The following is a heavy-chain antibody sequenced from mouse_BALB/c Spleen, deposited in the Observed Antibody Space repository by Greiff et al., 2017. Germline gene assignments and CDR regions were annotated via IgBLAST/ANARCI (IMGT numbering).Heavy chain of an antibody. V-gene: IGHV2-4-1*01. Sequence: QVQLQQSGPGLVQPSQSLSITCTVSGFSLTSYGVHWVRQSPGKGLEWLGVIWSGGSTDYNAAFISRLSISKDNSKSQVFFKMNSLQADDTAIYYCARVLYYGSSYDAMDYWGQGTSVTVSS. CDR2: IWSGGST. D-gene: IGHD1-1*01. CDR3: ARVLYYGSSYDAMDY. CDR1: GFSLTSYG. J-gene: IGHJ4*01.